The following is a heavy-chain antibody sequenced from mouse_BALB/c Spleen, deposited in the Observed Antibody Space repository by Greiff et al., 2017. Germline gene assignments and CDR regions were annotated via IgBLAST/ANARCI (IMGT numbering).Heavy chain of an antibody. V-gene: IGHV1-5*01. CDR1: GYTFTSYW. Sequence: VQLKQSGTVLARPGASAKMSCKASGYTFTSYWMHRVKQRPGQGLEWIGAIYPGNSDTSYNQKFKGKAKLTAVTSTSTAYMELSSLTNEDSAVYYCTRSITTVVAKDWFAYWSQGTLGTVSA. J-gene: IGHJ3*01. CDR3: TRSITTVVAKDWFAY. CDR2: IYPGNSDT. D-gene: IGHD1-1*01.